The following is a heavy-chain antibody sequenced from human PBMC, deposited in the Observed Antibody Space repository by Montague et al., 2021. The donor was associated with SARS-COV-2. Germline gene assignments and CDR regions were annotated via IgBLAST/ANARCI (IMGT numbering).Heavy chain of an antibody. CDR3: AKDDDYTSSCHY. CDR2: IKQDGSEK. J-gene: IGHJ4*02. Sequence: SLRLSCAASGFRSTRNWMTWFRQAPGKGLEWVAHIKQDGSEKNYADSVKGRFTISRDNAKNSIFLQMNDLRAEDSAIYYCAKDDDYTSSCHYWGQGTLVTVSS. D-gene: IGHD6-13*01. CDR1: GFRSTRNW. V-gene: IGHV3-7*01.